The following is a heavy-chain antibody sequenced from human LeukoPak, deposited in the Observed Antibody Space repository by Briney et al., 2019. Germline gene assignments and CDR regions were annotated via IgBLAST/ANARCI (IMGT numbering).Heavy chain of an antibody. CDR1: GFSISNYA. CDR2: ISSTGTYT. CDR3: ARDAIYDTSGYYYTDY. J-gene: IGHJ4*02. Sequence: PGGSLRLSCVASGFSISNYAMNWVRQAPGKGLEFVSAISSTGTYTYYANSVKGRFTISRDNSENTLFLQMGSLRAEDMAVYYCARDAIYDTSGYYYTDYWGQGTLVTVSS. D-gene: IGHD3-22*01. V-gene: IGHV3-64*01.